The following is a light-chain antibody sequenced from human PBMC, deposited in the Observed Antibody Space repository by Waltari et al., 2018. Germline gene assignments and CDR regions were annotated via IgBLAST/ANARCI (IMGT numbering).Light chain of an antibody. Sequence: PGERATRSCRASQSVGKSLAWYQQRPGQAPRLLIYDASTRATGTPGRFRGSGFGTDFSLAISSLEPEDFAVYFCQHYVNLPVTFGQGTKVEI. CDR3: QHYVNLPVT. J-gene: IGKJ1*01. V-gene: IGKV3-20*01. CDR1: QSVGKS. CDR2: DAS.